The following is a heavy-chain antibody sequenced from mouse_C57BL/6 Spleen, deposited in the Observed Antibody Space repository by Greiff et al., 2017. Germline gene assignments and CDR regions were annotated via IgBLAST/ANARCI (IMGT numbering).Heavy chain of an antibody. CDR1: GYAFSSSW. D-gene: IGHD1-1*01. Sequence: QVQLKESGPELVKPGASVKISCKASGYAFSSSWMNWVKQRPGKGLEWIGRIYPGDGDTNYNGKFKGKATQTADKSSSTAYKQLSSLTSEDSAVSFCARCLYYGSSYGYFDVWGTGTTVTVSS. CDR2: IYPGDGDT. V-gene: IGHV1-82*01. J-gene: IGHJ1*03. CDR3: ARCLYYGSSYGYFDV.